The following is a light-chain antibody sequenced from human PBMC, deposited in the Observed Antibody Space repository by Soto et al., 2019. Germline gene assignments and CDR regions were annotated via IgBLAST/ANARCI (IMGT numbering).Light chain of an antibody. V-gene: IGKV3-20*01. CDR1: QSVGSTY. J-gene: IGKJ1*01. Sequence: EIVLTQSPGTLSLSPGERATLSCRASQSVGSTYLAWYQQKPGQAPRLLIFGASSRATGIPDRFSGSGSGTDFTLTISRLEPEDFAVYYCQQYNNWPPWTFGQGTKVEIK. CDR3: QQYNNWPPWT. CDR2: GAS.